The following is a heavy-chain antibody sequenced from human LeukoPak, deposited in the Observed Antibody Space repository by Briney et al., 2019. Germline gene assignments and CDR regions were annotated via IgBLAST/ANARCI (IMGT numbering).Heavy chain of an antibody. D-gene: IGHD3-22*01. CDR3: ARVISSVYYY. V-gene: IGHV3-7*01. CDR2: IKQDGSEK. Sequence: TGGSLRLPCAASGFTFSGYWMSWVRQAPGKGLEWVANIKQDGSEKYYVDSVKGRFTISRDNAKNSLYLQMNSLRVDDTAVYYCARVISSVYYYWGQGTLVTVSS. J-gene: IGHJ4*02. CDR1: GFTFSGYW.